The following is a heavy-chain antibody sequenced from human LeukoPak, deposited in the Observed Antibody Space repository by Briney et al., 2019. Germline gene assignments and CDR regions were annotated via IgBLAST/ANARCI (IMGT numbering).Heavy chain of an antibody. CDR3: AKTTMVRGVIINYFDY. CDR1: GFTFSSYA. Sequence: PGGSLRLSCAASGFTFSSYAMSWVRQAPGKGLEWVSAISGSGGSTYYADSVKGRFTISRDNSKNTVYLQMSSLRAEDTAVYYCAKTTMVRGVIINYFDYWGQGTLVTVSS. CDR2: ISGSGGST. D-gene: IGHD3-10*01. V-gene: IGHV3-23*01. J-gene: IGHJ4*02.